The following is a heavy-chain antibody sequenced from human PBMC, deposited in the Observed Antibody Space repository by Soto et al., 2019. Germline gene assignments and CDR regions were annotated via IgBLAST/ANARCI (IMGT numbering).Heavy chain of an antibody. V-gene: IGHV4-59*11. Sequence: QVQLQESGPGLVKPSETLSLTCTVSGDSMRNHYWSWIRQPPGKGLEWMAYIEYSGRTEVKPSLQSRVTISLDTSKNQFSLTLNFVTAADTANYYCARGRFGAYVDFWGQGILVAVSS. J-gene: IGHJ4*02. D-gene: IGHD3-10*01. CDR1: GDSMRNHY. CDR2: IEYSGRT. CDR3: ARGRFGAYVDF.